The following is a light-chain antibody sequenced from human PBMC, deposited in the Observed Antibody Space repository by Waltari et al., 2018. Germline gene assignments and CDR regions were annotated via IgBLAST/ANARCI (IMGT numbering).Light chain of an antibody. V-gene: IGLV2-23*01. CDR2: GAT. CDR3: FSFVAANSFV. J-gene: IGLJ1*01. Sequence: QSALTQPASVSGSPGQSITLSCTGTSNDIGNYDLVSWYQQRPGEAPKLLMYGATKRPSGVSNRFPGSKSGKTASLTISGIQTEDEADYYCFSFVAANSFVFGPGTKVTVL. CDR1: SNDIGNYDL.